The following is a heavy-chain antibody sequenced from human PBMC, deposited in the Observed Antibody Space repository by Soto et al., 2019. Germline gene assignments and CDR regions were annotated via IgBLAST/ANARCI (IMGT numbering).Heavy chain of an antibody. CDR1: GYSVTKYW. V-gene: IGHV5-51*01. CDR3: ARHDGQLVHLAPMCRFDP. D-gene: IGHD6-6*01. CDR2: IYPGDSHT. Sequence: GPALKISYKGSGYSVTKYWSGWVRQMPGKGLEWMGIIYPGDSHTTYSPSFQGQVTISADKSISTAYLQWSSLKASDTAMYYCARHDGQLVHLAPMCRFDPWGQGTLVTVSS. J-gene: IGHJ5*02.